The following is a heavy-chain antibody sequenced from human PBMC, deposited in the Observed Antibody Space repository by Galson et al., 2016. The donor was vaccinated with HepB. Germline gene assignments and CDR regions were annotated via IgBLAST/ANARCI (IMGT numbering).Heavy chain of an antibody. Sequence: SLRLSCAASGFPFTDFFMTWIRQAPGTGLQWLAYISGNGKTLDYAESVKGRFTISRDNANNSLYLQMNSRRVEDTAVYYCARGGGELDYWGQGSLVTVSS. CDR1: GFPFTDFF. V-gene: IGHV3-11*01. D-gene: IGHD2-21*01. J-gene: IGHJ4*02. CDR2: ISGNGKTL. CDR3: ARGGGELDY.